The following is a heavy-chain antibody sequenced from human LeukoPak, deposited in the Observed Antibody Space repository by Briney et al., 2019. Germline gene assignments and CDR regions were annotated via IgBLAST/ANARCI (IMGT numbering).Heavy chain of an antibody. CDR1: GFTFDDYA. V-gene: IGHV3-48*03. CDR2: VSSSGRTI. D-gene: IGHD2-15*01. CDR3: ARATRGVASDFDY. J-gene: IGHJ4*02. Sequence: GRSLRLSCAASGFTFDDYAMHWVRQAPGKGLEWVSYVSSSGRTIYYADSVKGRFTISRDNAQNSLYLQMNSLRAEDTAVYYCARATRGVASDFDYWGQGTLVTVSS.